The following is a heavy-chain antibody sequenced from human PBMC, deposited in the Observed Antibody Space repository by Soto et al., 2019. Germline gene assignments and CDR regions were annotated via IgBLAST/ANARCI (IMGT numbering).Heavy chain of an antibody. CDR2: IIPFLHIT. D-gene: IGHD3-10*01. CDR1: GGTFSSYT. J-gene: IGHJ4*02. CDR3: ARDLMVRGVINQGSYFDS. Sequence: QVQLVQSGAEAKKPGSSVKVSCKASGGTFSSYTISWVRQAPGQGLEWMGRIIPFLHITNYAQKFQGRVTITADKSTSTAYMELSSLRSEDTAVYYCARDLMVRGVINQGSYFDSWGQGTLVTVSS. V-gene: IGHV1-69*08.